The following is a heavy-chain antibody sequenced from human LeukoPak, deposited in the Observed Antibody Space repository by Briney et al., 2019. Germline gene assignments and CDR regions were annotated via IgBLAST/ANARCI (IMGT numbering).Heavy chain of an antibody. V-gene: IGHV3-21*01. CDR1: GFTFSSYS. CDR2: ISSSSNYI. Sequence: GGSLRLSCEASGFTFSSYSMNWVRQAPGKGLEWVSAISSSSNYIYYTDSVKGRFTISRDNAKYSLYLQMNSLTAEDTAVYYCAGEMAATSRALGRYFDLWGRGTLVTVSS. J-gene: IGHJ2*01. D-gene: IGHD5-24*01. CDR3: AGEMAATSRALGRYFDL.